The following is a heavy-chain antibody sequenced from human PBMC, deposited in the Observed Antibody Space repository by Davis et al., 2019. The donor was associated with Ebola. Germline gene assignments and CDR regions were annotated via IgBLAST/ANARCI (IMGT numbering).Heavy chain of an antibody. J-gene: IGHJ4*02. CDR3: ARIGYCSSTSCYGEGLDY. Sequence: SGPTQVNLTQPPTLICTFSGSSLTTRGVGVGWNRQPPGKALEWLALIYWDDDKRYSPSLRSRLTISKDTSKSQVVLSMTNMDPVDTATYYCARIGYCSSTSCYGEGLDYWGQGTLVTVSS. V-gene: IGHV2-5*02. D-gene: IGHD2-2*01. CDR2: IYWDDDK. CDR1: GSSLTTRGVG.